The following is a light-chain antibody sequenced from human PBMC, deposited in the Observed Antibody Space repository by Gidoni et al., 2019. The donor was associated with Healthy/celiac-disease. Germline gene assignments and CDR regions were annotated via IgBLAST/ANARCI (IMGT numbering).Light chain of an antibody. CDR1: QSVSSY. J-gene: IGKJ4*01. CDR2: DAS. V-gene: IGKV3-11*01. Sequence: DIALTQSPATLSLSPAERATLSRRASQSVSSYLAWYQQKPGQAPRLLIYDASNRATGIPARFSGSGSGTDFTLTISSLEPEDFAVYYCQQRSNWPPLTFGGGTKVEIK. CDR3: QQRSNWPPLT.